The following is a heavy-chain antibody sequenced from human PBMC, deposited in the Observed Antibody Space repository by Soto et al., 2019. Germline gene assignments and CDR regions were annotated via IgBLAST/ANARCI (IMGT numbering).Heavy chain of an antibody. J-gene: IGHJ4*02. D-gene: IGHD6-13*01. Sequence: LETLSLTCPVSGVSISSVSYYLGRIRQPPGKGLEWIASIYSGGDTYHSPSLKSRITISVDTSKNQFSLKLTSMTAADTAVYYCASSSTWHIFDSWGQGTLVTVSS. CDR3: ASSSTWHIFDS. V-gene: IGHV4-39*01. CDR1: GVSISSVSYY. CDR2: IYSGGDT.